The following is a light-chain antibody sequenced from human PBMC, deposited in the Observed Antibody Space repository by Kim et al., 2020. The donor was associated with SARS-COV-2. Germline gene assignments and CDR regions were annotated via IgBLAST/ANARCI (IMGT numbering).Light chain of an antibody. CDR2: DAS. CDR3: QQRSNWPRT. Sequence: EIVLTQSPATLSLSPGERATLSCRASQSVSSSLAWYRQKPGQAPRLLIYDASNRATGIPARFSGSGSGTDFTLTISSLEPEDFAVYFCQQRSNWPRTFGQGTKLEI. CDR1: QSVSSS. V-gene: IGKV3-11*01. J-gene: IGKJ2*01.